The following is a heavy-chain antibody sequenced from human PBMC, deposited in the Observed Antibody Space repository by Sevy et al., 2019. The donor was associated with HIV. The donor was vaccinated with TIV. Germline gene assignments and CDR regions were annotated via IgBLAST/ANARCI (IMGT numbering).Heavy chain of an antibody. CDR2: IYSGGST. V-gene: IGHV3-53*01. CDR1: GFTVSSNY. D-gene: IGHD5-18*01. Sequence: GGSLRLSCAASGFTVSSNYMSWVRQAPGKGLEWVSVIYSGGSTYYADSVKGRFTISRDNSKNTLYLQMNSLRAEDTAVYYCARLRGYSYGTHAFDLWGQGTMVTVSS. CDR3: ARLRGYSYGTHAFDL. J-gene: IGHJ3*01.